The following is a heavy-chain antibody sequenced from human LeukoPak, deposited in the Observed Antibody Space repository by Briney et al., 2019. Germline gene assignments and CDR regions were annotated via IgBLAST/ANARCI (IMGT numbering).Heavy chain of an antibody. CDR3: ARDIVLMDYYYYGMDV. CDR1: GFTFSDDY. V-gene: IGHV3-11*01. D-gene: IGHD2-8*01. CDR2: ISTSGSTI. Sequence: GGSLRLSCAASGFTFSDDYMTWIRQAPGKGLEWVSYISTSGSTISYADSVKGRFTISRDNAKNSLYLQMNSLRAEDTAVYYCARDIVLMDYYYYGMDVWGQGTTVTVSS. J-gene: IGHJ6*02.